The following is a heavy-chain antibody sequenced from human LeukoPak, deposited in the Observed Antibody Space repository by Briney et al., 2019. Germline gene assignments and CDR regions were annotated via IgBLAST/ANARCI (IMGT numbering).Heavy chain of an antibody. CDR2: INSDGSST. V-gene: IGHV3-74*01. CDR1: GFTFSSYW. J-gene: IGHJ4*02. Sequence: GGSLRLSCAASGFTFSSYWMHWVRQAPGKGLVWVSRINSDGSSTSYADSVKGRFTISRDNSKNTLYLQMNSLRAEDTAVYYCAKTATQYYFDYWGQGTLVTVSS. CDR3: AKTATQYYFDY. D-gene: IGHD5-18*01.